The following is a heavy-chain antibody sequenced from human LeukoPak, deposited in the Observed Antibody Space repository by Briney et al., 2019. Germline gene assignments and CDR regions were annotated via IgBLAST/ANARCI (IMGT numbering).Heavy chain of an antibody. V-gene: IGHV4-61*02. Sequence: SQTLSLTCTVSGGSISSGSYYWSWIRQPAGKGLEWIGRIYTSGSTNYNPSLKSRVTISVDTSKNQFSLKLSSVTAADTAVYYCAREVVTMVRGVIVDYWGQGTLVAVSS. J-gene: IGHJ4*02. CDR3: AREVVTMVRGVIVDY. D-gene: IGHD3-10*01. CDR1: GGSISSGSYY. CDR2: IYTSGST.